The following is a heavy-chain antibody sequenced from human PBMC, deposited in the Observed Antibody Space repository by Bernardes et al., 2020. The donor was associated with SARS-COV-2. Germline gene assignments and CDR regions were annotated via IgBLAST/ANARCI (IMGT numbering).Heavy chain of an antibody. CDR1: GFSFSYYG. V-gene: IGHV3-30*18. Sequence: GGSLRLSCAASGFSFSYYGMNWVRQAPGKGLEWVTIISDDGNKKRYADSVQGRFTISRDNSKKTVYLQMNNLRNEDTAVYYCAKAIATMGYYIDNWGQGTLVSVSS. CDR3: AKAIATMGYYIDN. CDR2: ISDDGNKK. J-gene: IGHJ4*02. D-gene: IGHD2-21*01.